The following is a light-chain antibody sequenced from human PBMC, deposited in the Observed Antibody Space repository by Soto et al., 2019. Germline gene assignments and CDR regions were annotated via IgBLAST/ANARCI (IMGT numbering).Light chain of an antibody. J-gene: IGKJ2*01. CDR2: GAS. CDR1: QSITSNY. V-gene: IGKV3-20*01. Sequence: EIVLTQSPGTLSLSPGEGATLSCRASQSITSNYLAWYQQRPGQAPRLLIYGASTRAAGVPDRFSGSGSGTDVTLTITRLEPEDFAVYYCQHYGRSPLLYTFGQGTKLGVK. CDR3: QHYGRSPLLYT.